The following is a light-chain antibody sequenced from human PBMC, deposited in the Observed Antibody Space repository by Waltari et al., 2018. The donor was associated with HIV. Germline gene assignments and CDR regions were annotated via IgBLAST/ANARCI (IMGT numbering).Light chain of an antibody. CDR3: GTWDRTLGGGV. CDR2: DNR. V-gene: IGLV1-51*01. Sequence: QSGLAPSPSVSAAPGQTVTIPCPRSSPNIGEDHASRYQHVPGAAPRLLIYDNRKRPSGIPDRFSGSESGTSAPLAITGLQTGDEADYYCGTWDRTLGGGVFGGGTKLTVL. CDR1: SPNIGEDH. J-gene: IGLJ3*02.